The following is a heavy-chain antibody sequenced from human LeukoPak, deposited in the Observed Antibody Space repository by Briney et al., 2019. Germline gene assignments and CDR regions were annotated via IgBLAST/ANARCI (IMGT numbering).Heavy chain of an antibody. CDR2: INPSEYT. CDR3: ARGNVEMATIRSIDY. V-gene: IGHV4-34*01. Sequence: SETLSLTCGVYDGSLSGYYWTWIRQPPEKGLEYVGEINPSEYTNYNPSLKGRVTISIDTSKNHFSLELTSVTAADTAVYYCARGNVEMATIRSIDYWGQGTLVTVSS. D-gene: IGHD5-24*01. J-gene: IGHJ4*02. CDR1: DGSLSGYY.